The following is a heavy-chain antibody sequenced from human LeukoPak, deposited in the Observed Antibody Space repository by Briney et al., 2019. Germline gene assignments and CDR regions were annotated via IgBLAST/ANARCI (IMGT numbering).Heavy chain of an antibody. CDR2: IKQDGREK. V-gene: IGHV3-7*01. CDR3: ARVPGITRYFDS. CDR1: GFTFTCCW. J-gene: IGHJ4*02. D-gene: IGHD1-20*01. Sequence: PGGSLRLSCAASGFTFTCCWMSWVRQTPGKGLEWVASIKQDGREKFYADSVKGRFTISRDNAQNSLYLQANSLRAEDTAVYYCARVPGITRYFDSWGQGILVTVSS.